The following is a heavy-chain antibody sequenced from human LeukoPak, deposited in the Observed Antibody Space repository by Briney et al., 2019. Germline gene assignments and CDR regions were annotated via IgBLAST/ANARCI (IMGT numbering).Heavy chain of an antibody. CDR2: IYYTGNT. J-gene: IGHJ5*02. D-gene: IGHD6-19*01. CDR3: ARDQVAVAGMAWFDP. CDR1: GGAISYYY. Sequence: PSETLSLTCTVSGGAISYYYWNWIRQPPGKGLEWIGYIYYTGNTNYNPSLKSRVTISVDTSKNQCSLKLSSVTAADTAVYYCARDQVAVAGMAWFDPWGQGTLVTVSS. V-gene: IGHV4-59*12.